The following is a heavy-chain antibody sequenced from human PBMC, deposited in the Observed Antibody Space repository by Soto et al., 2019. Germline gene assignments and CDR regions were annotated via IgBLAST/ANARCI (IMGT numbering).Heavy chain of an antibody. D-gene: IGHD6-13*01. CDR3: AREEQQLVHPIDY. V-gene: IGHV3-48*03. J-gene: IGHJ4*02. CDR2: ISSSGSTI. CDR1: GFTFISYE. Sequence: PWGSLRLSCAASGFTFISYEINFFRHSPGKGLEWVSYISSSGSTIYYADSVKGRFTISRDNAKNSLYLQMNSLRAEDTAVYYCAREEQQLVHPIDYWGQGTLVTVSS.